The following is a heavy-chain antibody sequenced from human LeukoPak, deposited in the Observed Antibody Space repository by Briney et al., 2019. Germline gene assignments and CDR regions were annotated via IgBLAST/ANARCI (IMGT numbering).Heavy chain of an antibody. CDR3: ARARRGDYGSFDY. Sequence: WGSLRLSCAASGFTFSSYWMHWVRQAPGKGLVWVSRINSDGSSTTYADSVKGRFTISRDNAKNTLYLQMNSLRAEDTAVYYCARARRGDYGSFDYWGQGTLVTVSS. D-gene: IGHD4-17*01. J-gene: IGHJ4*02. CDR2: INSDGSST. CDR1: GFTFSSYW. V-gene: IGHV3-74*01.